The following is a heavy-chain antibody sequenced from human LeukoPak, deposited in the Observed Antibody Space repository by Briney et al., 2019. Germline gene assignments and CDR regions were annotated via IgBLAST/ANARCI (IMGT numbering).Heavy chain of an antibody. J-gene: IGHJ3*02. CDR3: ARHFDRDGYKSNAFDI. CDR2: MYYSGST. D-gene: IGHD5-24*01. V-gene: IGHV4-39*01. CDR1: GGSFSSSSHY. Sequence: PSETLSLTCTVSGGSFSSSSHYWGWVRQPPGKGLEWIGSMYYSGSTYYNASLRSRVTISVDTSRDQFSLKLSFVTAADTAVYYCARHFDRDGYKSNAFDIWGQGTMVTVSS.